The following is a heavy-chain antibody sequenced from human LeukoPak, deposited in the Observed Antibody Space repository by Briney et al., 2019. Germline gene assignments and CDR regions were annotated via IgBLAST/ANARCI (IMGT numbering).Heavy chain of an antibody. J-gene: IGHJ4*02. V-gene: IGHV3-21*01. CDR2: ISSSSNNI. D-gene: IGHD5-12*01. CDR3: ARDSPRGPNIVGTIDY. CDR1: GFTFSVYS. Sequence: GGSLRLSCAASGFTFSVYSMNWVHQAPGKGLEWVSSISSSSNNIYYADSVKGRFTISRDNAKNSLYLQLNSLRVEDTAVFYCARDSPRGPNIVGTIDYWGQGTLVTVSS.